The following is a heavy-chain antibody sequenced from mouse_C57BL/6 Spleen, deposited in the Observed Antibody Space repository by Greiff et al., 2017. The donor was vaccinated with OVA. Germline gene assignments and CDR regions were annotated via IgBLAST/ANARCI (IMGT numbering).Heavy chain of an antibody. Sequence: EVQLQQPGAELVMPGASVKLSCKASGYTFTSYWMHWVKQSHGKSLEWIGVINPYNGGTSYNQKFKGKATLTVDKSSSTAYMELNSLTSEDSAVYYCAGDYYGPDVWGTGTTVTVSS. D-gene: IGHD1-1*01. CDR2: INPYNGGT. J-gene: IGHJ1*03. CDR1: GYTFTSYW. CDR3: AGDYYGPDV. V-gene: IGHV1-19*01.